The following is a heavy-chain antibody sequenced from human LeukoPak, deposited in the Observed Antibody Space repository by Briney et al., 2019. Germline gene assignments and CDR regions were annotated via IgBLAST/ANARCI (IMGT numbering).Heavy chain of an antibody. V-gene: IGHV1-18*01. J-gene: IGHJ2*01. Sequence: GASVKVSCKASGYTFSSCGNSWLRQAPGQGLEWMGWISAYSGDTNYAQKLQGRVTMTTDTSTSIAYLELRSLRSDDTAVYYYARDGYTLYWYFDLWGRGTLVTVSS. D-gene: IGHD5-24*01. CDR1: GYTFSSCG. CDR3: ARDGYTLYWYFDL. CDR2: ISAYSGDT.